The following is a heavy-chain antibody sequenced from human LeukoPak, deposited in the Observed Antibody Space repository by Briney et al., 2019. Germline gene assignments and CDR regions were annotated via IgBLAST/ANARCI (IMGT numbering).Heavy chain of an antibody. CDR1: GGSFSGYY. D-gene: IGHD6-13*01. V-gene: IGHV4-34*01. J-gene: IGHJ5*02. CDR3: ARYSSSWYSWFDP. CDR2: INHSGST. Sequence: SETLSLTCAVYGGSFSGYYWSWIRQPPGKGLEWIGEINHSGSTNYNPSLKSRVTISVDTSKNQFSLKLSSVTAADTAVYYCARYSSSWYSWFDPWGQGTLVTVSS.